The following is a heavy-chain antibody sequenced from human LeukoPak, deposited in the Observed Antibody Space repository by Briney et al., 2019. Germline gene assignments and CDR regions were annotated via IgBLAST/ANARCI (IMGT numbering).Heavy chain of an antibody. CDR1: GFTFSGYW. Sequence: PGGSLRLSCAASGFTFSGYWMHWVSQAPGKGLAWVSVIRSDGSITTYADSVKGRFTISRDTAKNTLYLQMNSLRAEDTAVYYCARDGRSGNFDKWGQGTLVSVSS. CDR3: ARDGRSGNFDK. CDR2: IRSDGSIT. J-gene: IGHJ4*02. D-gene: IGHD1-26*01. V-gene: IGHV3-74*01.